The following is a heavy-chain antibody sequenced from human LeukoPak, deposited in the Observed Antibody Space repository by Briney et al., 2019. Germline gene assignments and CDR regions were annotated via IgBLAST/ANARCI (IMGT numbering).Heavy chain of an antibody. V-gene: IGHV1-69*06. CDR1: GGTFSSYA. CDR3: ARLEIAAAGRYYYYYMDV. Sequence: SVKVSCKASGGTFSSYAISWVRQAPGQGLEWMGGIIPIFGTANYAQKFQGRVTITADKSTSTAYMELSSLRSEDTAVYYCARLEIAAAGRYYYYYMDVWGKGTTVTVSS. D-gene: IGHD6-13*01. J-gene: IGHJ6*03. CDR2: IIPIFGTA.